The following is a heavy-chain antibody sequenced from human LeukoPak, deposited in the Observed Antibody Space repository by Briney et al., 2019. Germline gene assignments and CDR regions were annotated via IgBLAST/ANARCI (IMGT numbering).Heavy chain of an antibody. J-gene: IGHJ6*02. CDR2: ISAYNGNT. D-gene: IGHD4-17*01. CDR3: ARDYGDYSWYYGMDV. CDR1: GYTFTSYG. V-gene: IGHV1-18*01. Sequence: AAVKVSRKASGYTFTSYGISWVRQAPGQGLEWMGWISAYNGNTNYAQKLQGRVTMTTDTSTTTAYMELRSLRSDDTHVYYCARDYGDYSWYYGMDVWGQGTTVTVSS.